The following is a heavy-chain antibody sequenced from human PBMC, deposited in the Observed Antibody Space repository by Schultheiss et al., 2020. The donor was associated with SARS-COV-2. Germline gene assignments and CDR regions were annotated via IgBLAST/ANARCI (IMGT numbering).Heavy chain of an antibody. V-gene: IGHV4-39*01. Sequence: SETLSLTCTVSGGSISSSSYYWGWIRQPPGKGLEWIGSIYYSGSTYYNPSLKSRVTISVDTSKNQFSLKLSSVTAADTAVYYCASGTNPEGLGRAGMDYYYYYMDVWGKGTTVTVSS. CDR1: GGSISSSSYY. CDR2: IYYSGST. D-gene: IGHD1-7*01. CDR3: ASGTNPEGLGRAGMDYYYYYMDV. J-gene: IGHJ6*03.